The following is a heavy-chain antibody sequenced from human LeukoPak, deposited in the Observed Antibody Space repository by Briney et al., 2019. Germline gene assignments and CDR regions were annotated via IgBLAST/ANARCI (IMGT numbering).Heavy chain of an antibody. CDR1: GFTFSSYG. CDR2: ISGSGGST. V-gene: IGHV3-23*01. J-gene: IGHJ4*02. CDR3: AKDPSWSGYFDY. Sequence: GGSLRLSCAASGFTFSSYGMSWVRQAPGKGLEWVSAISGSGGSTYYADSVKGRFTISRDNFKNTQYLQMNSLRAEDTAVYYCAKDPSWSGYFDYWGQGTLVTVSS. D-gene: IGHD6-13*01.